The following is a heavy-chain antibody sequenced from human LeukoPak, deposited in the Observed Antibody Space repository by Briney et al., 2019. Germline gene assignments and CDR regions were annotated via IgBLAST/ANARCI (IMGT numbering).Heavy chain of an antibody. CDR3: AARDGYNSGDDAFDI. CDR1: GFTFSSYA. Sequence: PGGTLRLSCAASGFTFSSYAMSWVRQAPGKGLEWVSYISSSGSTIYYADSVKGRFTISRDNAKNSLYLQMNSLRAEDTAVYYCAARDGYNSGDDAFDIWGQGTMVTVSS. D-gene: IGHD5-24*01. V-gene: IGHV3-48*04. J-gene: IGHJ3*02. CDR2: ISSSGSTI.